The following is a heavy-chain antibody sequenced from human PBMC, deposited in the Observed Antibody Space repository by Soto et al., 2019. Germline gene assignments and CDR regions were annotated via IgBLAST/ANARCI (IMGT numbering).Heavy chain of an antibody. CDR2: INAGNGNT. D-gene: IGHD6-13*01. J-gene: IGHJ4*02. V-gene: IGHV1-3*01. CDR3: ARDVAAADY. CDR1: GYTFNSYA. Sequence: ASLKVSCKASGYTFNSYAMHWVRQAPGQRLEWMGWINAGNGNTKYSQKFQGRVTITRDTSATTAYMELSSLRPEDTDVYYCARDVAAADYWGQGTLVTVSS.